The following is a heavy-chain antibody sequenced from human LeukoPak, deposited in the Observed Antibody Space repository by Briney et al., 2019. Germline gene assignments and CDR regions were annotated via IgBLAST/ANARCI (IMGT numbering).Heavy chain of an antibody. J-gene: IGHJ4*02. V-gene: IGHV1-2*04. CDR3: ARDAYSSSWYRGGELEY. CDR2: INPNSGGT. Sequence: GASVKVSCTASGYTFTVYYMHWVRQAPGQGLEWMGWINPNSGGTNYAQKFQGWVTMTRDTSISTAYMELSRLRSDDTAVYYCARDAYSSSWYRGGELEYWGQGTLVTVSS. D-gene: IGHD6-13*01. CDR1: GYTFTVYY.